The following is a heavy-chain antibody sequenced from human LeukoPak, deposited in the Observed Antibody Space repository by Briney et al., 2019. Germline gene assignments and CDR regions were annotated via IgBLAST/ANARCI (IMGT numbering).Heavy chain of an antibody. V-gene: IGHV1-18*01. CDR1: GYTFSSYG. CDR2: ISAYNGNT. Sequence: ASVTVSCKASGYTFSSYGNSWMRQAPGQGIEWMGCISAYNGNTNYRQKLQGRVTMTTDTSTSTAYMDLRSLRSDDTAIYYCARDSPDGSGTYYNDSPDYWGQGTLVTVSS. CDR3: ARDSPDGSGTYYNDSPDY. J-gene: IGHJ4*02. D-gene: IGHD3-10*01.